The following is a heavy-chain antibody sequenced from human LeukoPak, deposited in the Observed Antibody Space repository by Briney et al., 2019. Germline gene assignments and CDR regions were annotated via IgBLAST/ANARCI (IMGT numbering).Heavy chain of an antibody. J-gene: IGHJ1*01. V-gene: IGHV3-21*01. D-gene: IGHD3-22*01. Sequence: GGSLRISCAAPGFSFNTYSMNWVRQAPGKGLEWVSYISSGSTYIYYADSVKGRFTISRDNGKNSLYLQMNSLRAEDTAVYYCARKGYYASSGYLGYFQHWGQGTLVTVSS. CDR3: ARKGYYASSGYLGYFQH. CDR2: ISSGSTYI. CDR1: GFSFNTYS.